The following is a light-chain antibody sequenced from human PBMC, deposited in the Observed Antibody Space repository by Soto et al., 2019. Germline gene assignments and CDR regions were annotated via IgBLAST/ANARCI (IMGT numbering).Light chain of an antibody. CDR2: KAS. CDR3: QQYNSYPWT. Sequence: DIQMTQSPSTLSASVGDRVTITCRASQSISSWLAWYQQQPGKAPKLLIYKASSLESGVPSRFSGSGSGTEFTLTISRLQPDDFATYYCQQYNSYPWTFGQGTQVEIK. J-gene: IGKJ1*01. CDR1: QSISSW. V-gene: IGKV1-5*03.